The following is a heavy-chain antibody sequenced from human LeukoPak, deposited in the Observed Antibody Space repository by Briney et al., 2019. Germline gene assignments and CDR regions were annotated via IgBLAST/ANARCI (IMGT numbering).Heavy chain of an antibody. CDR3: ARVITYYGGNSAYFDY. V-gene: IGHV1-69*13. CDR2: IIPIFGTA. CDR1: GGTFSSYA. Sequence: SVKVSCKASGGTFSSYAISWVRQAPGQGLEWMGGIIPIFGTANYAQKFQGRVTITADESTSTAYVELSSLRSEDTAVYYCARVITYYGGNSAYFDYWGQGTLVTVSS. D-gene: IGHD4-23*01. J-gene: IGHJ4*02.